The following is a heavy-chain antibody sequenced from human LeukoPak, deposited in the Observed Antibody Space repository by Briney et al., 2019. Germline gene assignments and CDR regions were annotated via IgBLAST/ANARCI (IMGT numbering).Heavy chain of an antibody. V-gene: IGHV3-43*02. CDR1: GFSFDDYA. J-gene: IGHJ4*02. D-gene: IGHD6-19*01. CDR2: ITGGGAGT. CDR3: AKEGPIAVANYFDY. Sequence: GGSLRLSCEASGFSFDDYAMHWVRQAPGKGLDWVSLITGGGAGTYYADSVKGRFTISRDNSKNSLYLQMNGLRTEDTALYYCAKEGPIAVANYFDYWGQGTLVTVSS.